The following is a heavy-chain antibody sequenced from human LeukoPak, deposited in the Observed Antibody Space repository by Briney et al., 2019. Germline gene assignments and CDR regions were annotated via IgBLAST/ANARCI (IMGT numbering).Heavy chain of an antibody. CDR2: INPNSGGT. CDR3: ASDLNCSSTSCYDAFDI. Sequence: ASVKVSCKASGYTFTGYYMHWVRQAPGQGLEWMGRINPNSGGTNYAQKFQGRVTMTRDTSISTAYMELSRLRSGDTAVYYCASDLNCSSTSCYDAFDIWGQGTMVTVSS. J-gene: IGHJ3*02. V-gene: IGHV1-2*06. D-gene: IGHD2-2*01. CDR1: GYTFTGYY.